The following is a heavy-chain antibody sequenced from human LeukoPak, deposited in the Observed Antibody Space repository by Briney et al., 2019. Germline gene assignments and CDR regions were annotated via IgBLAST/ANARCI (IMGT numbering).Heavy chain of an antibody. D-gene: IGHD6-19*01. CDR2: IKQDGREI. V-gene: IGHV3-7*01. CDR1: GFTFSNYR. J-gene: IGHJ4*02. Sequence: GGSLRLSCAGSGFTFSNYRMSWVRQAPGKGLEWVANIKQDGREIYYLDSVKGRFTVSRDNAKSSLYLQMTSLRAEDTAVYYCVRYRDNSGPYDYWGQGTLVTVSS. CDR3: VRYRDNSGPYDY.